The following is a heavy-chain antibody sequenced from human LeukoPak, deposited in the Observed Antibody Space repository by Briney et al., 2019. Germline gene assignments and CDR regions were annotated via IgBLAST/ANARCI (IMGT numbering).Heavy chain of an antibody. D-gene: IGHD2-15*01. J-gene: IGHJ4*02. CDR3: ARQHYCSGGSCYPEYFDH. CDR1: GGSISSSSYY. CDR2: IYYSGST. V-gene: IGHV4-39*01. Sequence: SETLSLTCTVSGGSISSSSYYWGWIRQPPGKGLEWIGSIYYSGSTYYNPSLKSRVTISVDTSKNQFSLKLSSVTAADTAVYYCARQHYCSGGSCYPEYFDHWGQGTLVTVSS.